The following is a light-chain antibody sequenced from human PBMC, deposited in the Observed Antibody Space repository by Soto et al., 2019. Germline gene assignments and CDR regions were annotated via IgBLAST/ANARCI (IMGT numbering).Light chain of an antibody. CDR2: DFT. CDR3: CSYAGSYGV. V-gene: IGLV2-11*01. J-gene: IGLJ2*01. CDR1: SSDVGGHRY. Sequence: QSALTQPRSVSGSPGQSVAISCTGTSSDVGGHRYVSWYQHHPGKAPKLMIYDFTKRPSGVPDRLSGSRSGNTASLTISGLQAEDEGDYYCCSYAGSYGVFGVRTKLTVL.